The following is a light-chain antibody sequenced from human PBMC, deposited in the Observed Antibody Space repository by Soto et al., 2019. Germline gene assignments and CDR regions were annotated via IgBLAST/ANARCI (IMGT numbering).Light chain of an antibody. CDR3: QQRSNWPPYT. CDR1: ESVSSY. Sequence: EIVLTQSPATLSLSPGERATLSCRASESVSSYLAWYQQQPGQAPRLLIYDASKRANGIPARFSGSGSGTDFTLTISSLEPEDFAVYYCQQRSNWPPYTFGQGTKVDIK. J-gene: IGKJ2*01. CDR2: DAS. V-gene: IGKV3-11*01.